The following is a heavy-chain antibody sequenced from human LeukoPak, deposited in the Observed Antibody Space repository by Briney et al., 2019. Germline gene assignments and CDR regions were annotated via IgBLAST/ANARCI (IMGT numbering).Heavy chain of an antibody. CDR1: GGSFSGYY. CDR3: SRAGMYSRGYYQGFDY. J-gene: IGHJ4*02. D-gene: IGHD3-22*01. CDR2: ITNNGRKV. V-gene: IGHV3-11*04. Sequence: PSETLSLTCAVYGGSFSGYYWSWIRQAPGKGLEWDSYITNNGRKVYYADSMKGRFTISRDNAKHSLYLQMNGLRAEDTALYYCSRAGMYSRGYYQGFDYWGQGTLVTVSS.